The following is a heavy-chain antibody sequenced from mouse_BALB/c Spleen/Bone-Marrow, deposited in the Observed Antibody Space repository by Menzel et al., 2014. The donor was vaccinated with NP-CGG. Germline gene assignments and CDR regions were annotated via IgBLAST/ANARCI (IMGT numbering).Heavy chain of an antibody. D-gene: IGHD3-1*01. CDR2: ISSGGSYT. CDR3: ARDSSGYFDY. J-gene: IGHJ2*01. V-gene: IGHV5-9-4*01. CDR1: GFTFSSYA. Sequence: EVQLVESGGGLVKPGGSLKLSCAASGFTFSSYAMSWVRQSPEKRLEWVAEISSGGSYTYYPDTVTGRFTISRDNAKNTLYLEMSSLRSEDTDMYYCARDSSGYFDYWGQGTTLTVSS.